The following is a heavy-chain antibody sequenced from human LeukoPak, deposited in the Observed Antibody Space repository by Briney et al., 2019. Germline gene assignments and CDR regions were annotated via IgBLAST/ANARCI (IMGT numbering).Heavy chain of an antibody. J-gene: IGHJ4*02. Sequence: SETLSLTCTVSGGSIRSSYYYWGWIRQPPGKGLEWIGSIYDSGSTYYNPSLKSRVTISVDTSKNQFSLKLNSVTAADTAVYYCARQFWYSSSWYPGGDYWGQGTLVTVSS. V-gene: IGHV4-39*01. CDR1: GGSIRSSYYY. CDR3: ARQFWYSSSWYPGGDY. CDR2: IYDSGST. D-gene: IGHD6-13*01.